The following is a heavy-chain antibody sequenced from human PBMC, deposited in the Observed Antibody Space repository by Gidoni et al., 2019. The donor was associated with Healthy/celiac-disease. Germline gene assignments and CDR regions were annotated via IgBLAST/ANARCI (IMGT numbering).Heavy chain of an antibody. CDR2: IRGSGGST. Sequence: EVQLLESGGGLVQPGGSLRLSCAASGFTFSSYAMSGVRQAPGKGLEWVSAIRGSGGSTYYADSVQGRFTISRDNSKNTLYLQMNSLRAEDTAVYYCAKDLGPWLVPMGFQHWGQGTLVTVSS. CDR1: GFTFSSYA. J-gene: IGHJ1*01. D-gene: IGHD6-19*01. V-gene: IGHV3-23*01. CDR3: AKDLGPWLVPMGFQH.